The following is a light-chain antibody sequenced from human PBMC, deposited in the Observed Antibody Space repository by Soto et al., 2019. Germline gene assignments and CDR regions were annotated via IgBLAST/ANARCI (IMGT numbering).Light chain of an antibody. CDR3: QQYNTWPPYT. V-gene: IGKV3-15*01. CDR1: QTVESN. J-gene: IGKJ2*01. CDR2: DAS. Sequence: EILMTQSPATLSVSPGERATLSCRASQTVESNLAWYQQQPGQAPRLLIYDASIRATDIPARFSGSGSGTEFTLTISSLQSEDFAVYYCQQYNTWPPYTFGQGNKVEIK.